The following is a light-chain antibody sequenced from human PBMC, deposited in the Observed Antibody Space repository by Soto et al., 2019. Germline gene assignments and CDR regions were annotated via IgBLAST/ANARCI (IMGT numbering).Light chain of an antibody. Sequence: QSALTQPPSASGSPGQSVTISCTGTSSDVGGYNYVSWYQQHPGKPPKLMIYEVSKRPSGVPDRFSGSKSGNTASLTVSGLQAEDEADYYCSSYAGSRVSVFGTGTKLTVL. V-gene: IGLV2-8*01. CDR1: SSDVGGYNY. J-gene: IGLJ1*01. CDR2: EVS. CDR3: SSYAGSRVSV.